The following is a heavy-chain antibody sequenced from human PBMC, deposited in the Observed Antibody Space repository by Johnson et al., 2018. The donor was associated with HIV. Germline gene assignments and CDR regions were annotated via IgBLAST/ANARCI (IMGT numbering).Heavy chain of an antibody. D-gene: IGHD6-19*01. CDR3: AKEQWPLSPDAFDI. CDR1: GFTFRDYY. J-gene: IGHJ3*02. Sequence: QVQLVESGGDLVKPGGSLRLSCAASGFTFRDYYMSWIRQAPGKGLEWVAYISSSGSSISYADSVKGRFTISRDNSKNTLYLQMNSLRAEDTAVYYCAKEQWPLSPDAFDIWGQGTMVTVSS. CDR2: ISSSGSSI. V-gene: IGHV3-11*04.